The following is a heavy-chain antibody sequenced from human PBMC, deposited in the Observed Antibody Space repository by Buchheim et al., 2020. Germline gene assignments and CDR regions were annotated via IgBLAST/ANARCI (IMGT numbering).Heavy chain of an antibody. Sequence: EVQLVGSGGGLVQPGGSLRLSCAASGFTFSSYWMSWVRQAPGKGLEWVANIKQDGSEKYYVDSVKGRFTISRDNAKNSLYLQMNSLRAEDTAVYYCARDYYDFWSGYTYYGMDVWGQGTT. V-gene: IGHV3-7*01. CDR3: ARDYYDFWSGYTYYGMDV. J-gene: IGHJ6*02. CDR1: GFTFSSYW. D-gene: IGHD3-3*01. CDR2: IKQDGSEK.